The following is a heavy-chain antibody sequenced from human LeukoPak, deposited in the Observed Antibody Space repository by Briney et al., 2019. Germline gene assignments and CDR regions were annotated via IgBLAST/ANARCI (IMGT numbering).Heavy chain of an antibody. V-gene: IGHV3-53*01. Sequence: GGSLRLSCAASGFTVRSKYMSWVRQAPGMGLEWVSVIYTDGNTYYEDSVKGRFTISRDKSKNTVYLQMNSLRAEDTAVYYCAKGNYYYNYMDVWGRGTTVTVPS. CDR2: IYTDGNT. CDR3: AKGNYYYNYMDV. J-gene: IGHJ6*03. CDR1: GFTVRSKY.